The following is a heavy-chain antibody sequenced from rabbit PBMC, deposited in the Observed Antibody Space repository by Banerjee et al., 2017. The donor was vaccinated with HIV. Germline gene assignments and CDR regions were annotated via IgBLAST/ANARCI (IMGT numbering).Heavy chain of an antibody. J-gene: IGHJ4*01. D-gene: IGHD4-1*01. CDR3: ARDLAGVIGWNFNL. CDR1: GFDISSSYY. V-gene: IGHV1S7*01. CDR2: IYVGKGST. Sequence: QLKETGGGLVQPGGNVTLTCTVSGFDISSSYYMNWVRQAPGKGLEWIGIIYVGKGSTDYASWVNGRFTISSDNAQNTVELQMDSLTAADTATYFCARDLAGVIGWNFNLWGPGTLVTVS.